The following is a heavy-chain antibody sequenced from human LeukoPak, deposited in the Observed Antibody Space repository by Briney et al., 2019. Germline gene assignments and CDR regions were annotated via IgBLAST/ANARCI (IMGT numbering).Heavy chain of an antibody. CDR1: GGSVSSYY. CDR2: IYYSGST. CDR3: ARTKVLPDYYDNSGGFDY. Sequence: SETLSLTCTVSGGSVSSYYWNWIRQPPGKGLEWIGYIYYSGSTNYNPSLKSRVTISVDTSKNQFSLKLSSVTAADTAVYYCARTKVLPDYYDNSGGFDYWGQGTLVTVSS. V-gene: IGHV4-59*02. J-gene: IGHJ4*02. D-gene: IGHD3-22*01.